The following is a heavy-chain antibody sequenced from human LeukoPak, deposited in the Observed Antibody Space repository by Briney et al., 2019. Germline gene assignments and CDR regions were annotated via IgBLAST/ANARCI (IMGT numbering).Heavy chain of an antibody. Sequence: PGGSLRLSCAASGFTFSDSYMTWVRQAPGKGVEWVAYISGSGHDINYSESAKGRFTISRDNAKNSLYLQMNSLRAEDTAVYYCARGDYDFWSGYYGVDYWGQGTLVTVSS. CDR1: GFTFSDSY. CDR2: ISGSGHDI. CDR3: ARGDYDFWSGYYGVDY. J-gene: IGHJ4*02. D-gene: IGHD3-3*01. V-gene: IGHV3-11*04.